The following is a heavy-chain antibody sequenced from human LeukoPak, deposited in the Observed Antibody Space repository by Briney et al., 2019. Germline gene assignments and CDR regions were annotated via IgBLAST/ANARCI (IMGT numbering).Heavy chain of an antibody. D-gene: IGHD1-26*01. Sequence: PGGSLRLSCAASGVTVSNNYISWVRQAPGKGLEWVSVKYSTGITQYGDSVRGRFTISRDNSKNTVYLQMNSLKPEDTAVYYCARDPGGGPTHGYWGQGTLVTVSS. J-gene: IGHJ4*02. V-gene: IGHV3-66*03. CDR1: GVTVSNNY. CDR3: ARDPGGGPTHGY. CDR2: KYSTGIT.